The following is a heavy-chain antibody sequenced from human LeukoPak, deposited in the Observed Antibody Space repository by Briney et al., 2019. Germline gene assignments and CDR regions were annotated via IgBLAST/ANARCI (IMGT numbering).Heavy chain of an antibody. D-gene: IGHD2-8*01. J-gene: IGHJ3*01. V-gene: IGHV3-7*01. CDR2: IKQDGSEK. CDR3: ARINGDGW. CDR1: GFTFSNAW. Sequence: GGSLRLSCAASGFTFSNAWMSWVRQAPGKGLEWVANIKQDGSEKYYVDSVKGRFTISRDNAKNSLYLQMNSLRAEDTAVYYCARINGDGWWGQGTMVTVSS.